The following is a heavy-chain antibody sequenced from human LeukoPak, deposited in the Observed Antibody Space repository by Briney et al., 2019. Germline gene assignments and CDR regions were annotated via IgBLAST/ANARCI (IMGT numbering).Heavy chain of an antibody. D-gene: IGHD2/OR15-2a*01. CDR2: IKQDGSEK. CDR3: ASVREASISPYFDY. J-gene: IGHJ4*02. V-gene: IGHV3-7*01. CDR1: GFTFSSYW. Sequence: GGSLRLSCAASGFTFSSYWMSWVRQAPGKGLEWVANIKQDGSEKYYVDSVKGRFTISRDNAKNSLYLQMNSLRAEDTAVYYCASVREASISPYFDYWGQGTLVTVSS.